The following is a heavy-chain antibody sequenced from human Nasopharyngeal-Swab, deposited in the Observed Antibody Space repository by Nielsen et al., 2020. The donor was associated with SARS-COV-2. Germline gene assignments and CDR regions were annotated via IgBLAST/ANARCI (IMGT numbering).Heavy chain of an antibody. CDR1: GFTFSSYA. J-gene: IGHJ3*02. CDR2: ISGSGGST. D-gene: IGHD3-10*01. CDR3: AVYGSGSSSFDI. V-gene: IGHV3-23*01. Sequence: GGSLRLSCAASGFTFSSYAMSWFRQAPGKGLDWVSAISGSGGSTYYADSVKGRFTISRDNSKNTLYLQMNSLRAEDTAVYYCAVYGSGSSSFDIWGQGTMVTVSS.